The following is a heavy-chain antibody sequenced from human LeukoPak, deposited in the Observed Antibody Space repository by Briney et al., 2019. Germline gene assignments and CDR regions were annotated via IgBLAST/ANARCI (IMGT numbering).Heavy chain of an antibody. Sequence: GGSLRLPCAASGFTFSNHYMSWIRQAPGKGLVWVSYISSRSSNKYYADSVKGRFTISRDNAKNSLYLQMDSLRVEDTAVYYCAREGWDLNALDIWGQGTMVTVSP. J-gene: IGHJ3*02. CDR3: AREGWDLNALDI. V-gene: IGHV3-11*04. CDR2: ISSRSSNK. CDR1: GFTFSNHY. D-gene: IGHD1-26*01.